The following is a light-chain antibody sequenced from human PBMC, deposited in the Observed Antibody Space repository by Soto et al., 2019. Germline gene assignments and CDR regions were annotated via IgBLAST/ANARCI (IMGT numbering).Light chain of an antibody. CDR2: DAS. CDR1: QSVSSY. CDR3: QQRSNWPPALT. J-gene: IGKJ4*01. V-gene: IGKV3-11*01. Sequence: EIVLTQSPATLSLSPGERATLSCRASQSVSSYLAWYQQKPGQAPRLLIYDASNRPPGIPARFSGSGSGTDFTLTISSLQPEDFAIYYCQQRSNWPPALTFGGGTKVDIK.